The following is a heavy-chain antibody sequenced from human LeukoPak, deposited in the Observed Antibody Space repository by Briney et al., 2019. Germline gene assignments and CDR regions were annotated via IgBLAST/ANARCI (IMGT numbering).Heavy chain of an antibody. D-gene: IGHD7-27*01. Sequence: SQTLFLTCTISGGSISSSSYYWGWIRQPPGKGLEWIGSIYYSGSTYYNPSLKSRVTISVDTSKNQFSLKLSYVTAADTAVYYCTRDSSINWGFFDYWGQGTLVTVSS. J-gene: IGHJ4*02. CDR3: TRDSSINWGFFDY. CDR2: IYYSGST. V-gene: IGHV4-39*07. CDR1: GGSISSSSYY.